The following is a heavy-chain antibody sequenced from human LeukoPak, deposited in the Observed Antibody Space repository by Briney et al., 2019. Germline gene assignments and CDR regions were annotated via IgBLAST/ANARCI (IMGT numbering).Heavy chain of an antibody. V-gene: IGHV4-4*02. CDR2: IYHSGST. Sequence: SETLSLTCAVSGGSISSSNWWSWVRQPPGKGLEWIGEIYHSGSTNYNPSLKSRVTISVDKSKNQFSLKLSSVTAADTAVYYCARDNYDILTGSSNGMDVWGQGTTVTVSS. D-gene: IGHD3-9*01. J-gene: IGHJ6*02. CDR3: ARDNYDILTGSSNGMDV. CDR1: GGSISSSNW.